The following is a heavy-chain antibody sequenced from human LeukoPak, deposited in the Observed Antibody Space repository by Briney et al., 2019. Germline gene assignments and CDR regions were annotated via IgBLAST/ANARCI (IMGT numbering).Heavy chain of an antibody. CDR2: IDPSDSYT. CDR3: ARPSGYYQTLVVY. Sequence: SGESLKISCKGSGYSFTNYWISWVRQMPGKGLEWMGRIDPSDSYTNYNPSFQGHVTISADKSISTAYLQWSSLKASDTAMYYCARPSGYYQTLVVYWGQGTLVTVSS. V-gene: IGHV5-10-1*01. CDR1: GYSFTNYW. J-gene: IGHJ4*02. D-gene: IGHD3-22*01.